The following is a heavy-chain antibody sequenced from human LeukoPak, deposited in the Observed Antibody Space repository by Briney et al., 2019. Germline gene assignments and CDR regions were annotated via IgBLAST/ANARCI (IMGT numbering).Heavy chain of an antibody. J-gene: IGHJ6*02. CDR3: ARANRHPGGYFVWLLPKTYYYYGMDV. V-gene: IGHV3-21*01. D-gene: IGHD3-9*01. CDR1: GFTFSSYS. Sequence: GGSLRLSCAASGFTFSSYSMNWVRQAPGKGLEWVSSISSSSSYIYYADSVKGRFTISRDNAKNSLYLQVNSLRAEDTAVYYCARANRHPGGYFVWLLPKTYYYYGMDVWGQGTTVTVSS. CDR2: ISSSSSYI.